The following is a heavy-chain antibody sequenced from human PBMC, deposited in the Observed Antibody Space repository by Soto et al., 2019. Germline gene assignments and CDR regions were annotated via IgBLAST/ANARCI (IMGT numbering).Heavy chain of an antibody. J-gene: IGHJ6*02. CDR3: ARHPYYDILTGNHYGMDV. D-gene: IGHD3-9*01. V-gene: IGHV5-51*01. Sequence: GESLKISCKGSGYSFTSYWIGWVRQMPGKGLEWMGIIYPGDSDTRYSPSFQGQVTISADKSISTAYLQWSSLKASDTAMYNCARHPYYDILTGNHYGMDVWGQGTTVTVSS. CDR1: GYSFTSYW. CDR2: IYPGDSDT.